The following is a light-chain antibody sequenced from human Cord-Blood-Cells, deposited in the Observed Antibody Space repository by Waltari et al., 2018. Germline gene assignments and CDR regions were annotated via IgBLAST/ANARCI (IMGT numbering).Light chain of an antibody. V-gene: IGKV1-39*01. CDR1: QSISSY. J-gene: IGKJ2*03. CDR2: AAS. Sequence: DIQMTQSPSSLSASVGDRVTITCRASQSISSYLNWYQQKPGKAPKLLIYAASSLQSGVPSRFSGSGSGTDFTLTISSLQPEDFATYYCQQSYSTLHSFGQGT. CDR3: QQSYSTLHS.